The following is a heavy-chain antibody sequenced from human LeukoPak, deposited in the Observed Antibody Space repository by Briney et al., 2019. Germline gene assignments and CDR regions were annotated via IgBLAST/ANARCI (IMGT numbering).Heavy chain of an antibody. J-gene: IGHJ5*02. D-gene: IGHD2/OR15-2a*01. Sequence: SVKVSCKASGGTFSSYAISWVRQAPGQGLEWMGGIIPVFGTPNYAQKFQGRVTITADESTSTTYMGLSSLRSEDTAVYYCARGIGIPGRHQRFDPWGQGTLVTVSS. V-gene: IGHV1-69*13. CDR1: GGTFSSYA. CDR2: IIPVFGTP. CDR3: ARGIGIPGRHQRFDP.